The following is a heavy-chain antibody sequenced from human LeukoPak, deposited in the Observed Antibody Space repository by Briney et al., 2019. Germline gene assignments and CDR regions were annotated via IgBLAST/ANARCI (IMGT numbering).Heavy chain of an antibody. J-gene: IGHJ4*02. CDR3: ARLGSYYDSSGYYFSRTFDY. CDR1: GFTFDDYG. Sequence: PGGSLRLSCAASGFTFDDYGMSWVRQAPGKGLEWGSGINWNGGSTGYADSVKGRFTIARDNAKNSVYLEMNSLRADDTDVYYCARLGSYYDSSGYYFSRTFDYWGQGTLVTVSS. V-gene: IGHV3-20*04. CDR2: INWNGGST. D-gene: IGHD3-22*01.